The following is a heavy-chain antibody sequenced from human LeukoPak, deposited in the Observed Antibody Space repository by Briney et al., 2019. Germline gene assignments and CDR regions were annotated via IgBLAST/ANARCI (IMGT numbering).Heavy chain of an antibody. CDR2: ITSSSTK. J-gene: IGHJ6*04. V-gene: IGHV3-48*04. Sequence: GGSLRLSCETSGFTFGSYSMNWVRQAPGEGLEWVSHITSSSTKYYADSVKGRFTISRDNAKNSLYLQMNSLRAEDTAVYYCAELGITMIGGVWGKGTTVTISS. D-gene: IGHD3-10*02. CDR3: AELGITMIGGV. CDR1: GFTFGSYS.